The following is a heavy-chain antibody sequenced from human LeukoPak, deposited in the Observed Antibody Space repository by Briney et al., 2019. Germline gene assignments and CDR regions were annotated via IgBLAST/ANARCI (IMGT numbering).Heavy chain of an antibody. CDR3: ARDRYGGTDY. V-gene: IGHV3-7*01. Sequence: GGSLRLSCAASGFTFISYWMSWVRQAPGKGLEWVANIKQDGSEKYYVDSVKGRFTISRDNAKNSLYLQMNSLRAEDTAVYYCARDRYGGTDYWGQGTLVTVSS. CDR2: IKQDGSEK. CDR1: GFTFISYW. J-gene: IGHJ4*02. D-gene: IGHD4-23*01.